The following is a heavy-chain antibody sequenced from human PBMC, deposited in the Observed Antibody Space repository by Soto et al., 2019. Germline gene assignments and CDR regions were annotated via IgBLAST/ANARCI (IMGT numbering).Heavy chain of an antibody. Sequence: SETLSLTCTVSGGSISSGNYDCSWIRQPPGKGLEWIGFISYSGTTHYSASLRSRVSISVDTSKNQFSLDLSSVTAADTAVYYCATMGTPVTGLYYFDYWGQGTLVTLSS. J-gene: IGHJ4*02. CDR2: ISYSGTT. V-gene: IGHV4-30-4*01. CDR1: GGSISSGNYD. D-gene: IGHD4-17*01. CDR3: ATMGTPVTGLYYFDY.